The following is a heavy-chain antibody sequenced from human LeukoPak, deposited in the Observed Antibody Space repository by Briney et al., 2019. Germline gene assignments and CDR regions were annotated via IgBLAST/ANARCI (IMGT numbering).Heavy chain of an antibody. CDR3: AKRDGYV. V-gene: IGHV3-23*01. CDR1: GFTFSSYA. J-gene: IGHJ4*02. Sequence: PGGSLRLSCAASGFTFSSYAMTWVRQAPGKGLEWFSTISTSGNTPYYADSVKGQFTISRDNSKNTLHLQMNSLRAEDTAVYYCAKRDGYVWGQGTLVTVSS. CDR2: ISTSGNTP. D-gene: IGHD3-10*02.